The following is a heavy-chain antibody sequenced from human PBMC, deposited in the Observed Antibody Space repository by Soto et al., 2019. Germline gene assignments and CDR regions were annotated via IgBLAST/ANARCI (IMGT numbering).Heavy chain of an antibody. D-gene: IGHD3-10*01. CDR1: GYTFTGYY. CDR3: ARKMDGSGSYSY. V-gene: IGHV1-2*02. J-gene: IGHJ4*02. CDR2: INPNSGGT. Sequence: VSCKASGYTFTGYYMHWVRQAPGQGLEWMGWINPNSGGTNYAQKFQGRVTMTRDTSISTAYMELSRLRSDDTAVYYCARKMDGSGSYSYWGQGTLVTVSS.